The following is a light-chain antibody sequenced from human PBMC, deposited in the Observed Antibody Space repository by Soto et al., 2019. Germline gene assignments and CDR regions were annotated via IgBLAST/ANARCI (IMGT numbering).Light chain of an antibody. J-gene: IGLJ7*01. CDR2: DVS. V-gene: IGLV2-14*01. Sequence: QSVLTQPASVSGSPGQSITISCTGTSSDVGGYNYVSWYQQHPGKAPKLMIYDVSNRPSGVSNRFSGSKSGNTASLTISGLQAEDEADYYCSSYTRSSTHAVFGGGTKLTVL. CDR3: SSYTRSSTHAV. CDR1: SSDVGGYNY.